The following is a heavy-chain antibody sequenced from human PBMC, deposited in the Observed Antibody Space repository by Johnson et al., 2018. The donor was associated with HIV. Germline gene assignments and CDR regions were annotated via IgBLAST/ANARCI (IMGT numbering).Heavy chain of an antibody. CDR2: IRYDGSNK. V-gene: IGHV3-30*02. CDR3: AKDRVDTAMVVKAFDI. CDR1: GFTFSSYG. Sequence: QVQLVESGGGVVQPGGSLRLSCAASGFTFSSYGMHWVRQAPGKGLEWVAFIRYDGSNKYYGDSVKGRLTIFRDNSKNTLYLQMNSLRAEDTAMYYCAKDRVDTAMVVKAFDIWGQGTMVTVSS. J-gene: IGHJ3*02. D-gene: IGHD5-18*01.